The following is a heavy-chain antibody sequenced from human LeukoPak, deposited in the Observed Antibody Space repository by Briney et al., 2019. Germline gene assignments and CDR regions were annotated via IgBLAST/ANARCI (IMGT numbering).Heavy chain of an antibody. D-gene: IGHD5-24*01. V-gene: IGHV4-61*02. CDR1: GGSISSDNYY. CDR2: IYTSGST. Sequence: PSQTLSLTCTVSGGSISSDNYYGNWIRQPAGKGLEWMGRIYTSGSTNYNPSLNTRVTISIDTSKNQFSLKLTSVTAADTAVYYCLLRRDGYTHFDYWGQGTLVTVSS. J-gene: IGHJ4*02. CDR3: LLRRDGYTHFDY.